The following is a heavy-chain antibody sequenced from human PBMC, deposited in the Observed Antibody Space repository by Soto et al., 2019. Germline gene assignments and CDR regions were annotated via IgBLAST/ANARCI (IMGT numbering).Heavy chain of an antibody. J-gene: IGHJ4*02. V-gene: IGHV4-31*03. Sequence: SETLSLTCTVSGGSISSGGYYWSWIRQHPGKGLEWIGYIYYSGSTYYNPSLKSRVTISVDTSKNQFSLKLRSVTAADTAVYYCAREAAYSYGYFDYWGQGTLVTVSS. D-gene: IGHD5-18*01. CDR3: AREAAYSYGYFDY. CDR2: IYYSGST. CDR1: GGSISSGGYY.